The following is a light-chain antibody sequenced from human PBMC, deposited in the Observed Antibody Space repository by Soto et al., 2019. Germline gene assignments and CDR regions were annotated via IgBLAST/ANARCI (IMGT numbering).Light chain of an antibody. Sequence: QSALTQPASVSGSPGQSIAISCSGTSSDVGDHKSVSWYQHHPGKVPKLVIFEVSNRPSGVSDRFSGSKSGNTASLTISGLQAEDESDYYCSSYINTNTLVFGGGTQLTVL. CDR3: SSYINTNTLV. CDR1: SSDVGDHKS. J-gene: IGLJ2*01. V-gene: IGLV2-14*01. CDR2: EVS.